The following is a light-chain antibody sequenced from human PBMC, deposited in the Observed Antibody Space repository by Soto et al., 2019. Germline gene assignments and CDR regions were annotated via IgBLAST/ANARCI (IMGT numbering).Light chain of an antibody. CDR2: VNN. V-gene: IGLV1-44*01. J-gene: IGLJ1*01. Sequence: QSALTQPPSASGTPGQRVTISCSGSSSNIGIGGKPVNWYQQLPGTAPKLLIYVNNQRPSGVPDRFSGSKSGTSASLAISGLQSEDEADYYCAAWDDSLNGYVFGTGTKVTVL. CDR1: SSNIGIGGKP. CDR3: AAWDDSLNGYV.